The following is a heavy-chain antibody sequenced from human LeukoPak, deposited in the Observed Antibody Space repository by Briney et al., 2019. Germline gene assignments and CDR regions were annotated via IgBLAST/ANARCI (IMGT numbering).Heavy chain of an antibody. D-gene: IGHD3-22*01. J-gene: IGHJ6*02. V-gene: IGHV1-8*01. Sequence: ASVKVSCKASGYTFTSYDINWVRQDTGQGLEWMGWMNPNSGNTGYAQKFQGRVTMTRNTSISTAYMELSSLRSEDTAVYYCARGKRITMIVVVIPQRYYGMDVWGQGTTVTVSS. CDR3: ARGKRITMIVVVIPQRYYGMDV. CDR1: GYTFTSYD. CDR2: MNPNSGNT.